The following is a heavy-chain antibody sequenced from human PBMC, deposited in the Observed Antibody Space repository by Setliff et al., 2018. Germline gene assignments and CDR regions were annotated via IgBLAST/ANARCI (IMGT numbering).Heavy chain of an antibody. CDR2: IYTSWST. CDR1: GGSISSRTYY. J-gene: IGHJ6*03. CDR3: ARVSGFLYVDV. Sequence: KPSETLSLTCNVSGGSISSRTYYWSWIRQPAGKGLEWIGHIYTSWSTNYNPSLKSRVTMSVDTTKNQFSLKLTSVTAADTAVYYCARVSGFLYVDVWGKGTTVTVS. V-gene: IGHV4-61*09. D-gene: IGHD3-3*01.